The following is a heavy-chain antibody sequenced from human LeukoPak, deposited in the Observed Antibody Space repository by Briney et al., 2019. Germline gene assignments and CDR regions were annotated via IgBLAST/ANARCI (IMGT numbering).Heavy chain of an antibody. Sequence: PGGSLRLSCAASGFTFSSYSMNWVRQAPGKGLEWVSSISSSSYIYYADSVKGRFTISRDNAKNSLYLQMNSLRAEDTAVYYCARSLQAVAGTLLFDYWGQGTLVTVSS. CDR1: GFTFSSYS. J-gene: IGHJ4*02. V-gene: IGHV3-21*01. D-gene: IGHD6-19*01. CDR3: ARSLQAVAGTLLFDY. CDR2: ISSSSYI.